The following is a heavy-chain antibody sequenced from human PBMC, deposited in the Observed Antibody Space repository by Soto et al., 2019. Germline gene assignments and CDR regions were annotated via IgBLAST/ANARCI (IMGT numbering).Heavy chain of an antibody. J-gene: IGHJ4*02. CDR2: IIPIFGTA. CDR1: GGTFSSYA. Sequence: KVSCKASGGTFSSYAISWVRQAPGQGLEWMGGIIPIFGTANYAQKFQGRVTITADKSTSTAYMELSSLRSEDTAVYYCARGYYDSSGYYGLYFDYWGQGTLVTVSS. D-gene: IGHD3-22*01. CDR3: ARGYYDSSGYYGLYFDY. V-gene: IGHV1-69*06.